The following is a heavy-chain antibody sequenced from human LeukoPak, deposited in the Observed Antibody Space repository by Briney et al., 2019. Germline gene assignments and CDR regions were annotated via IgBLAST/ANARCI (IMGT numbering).Heavy chain of an antibody. J-gene: IGHJ6*01. D-gene: IGHD3-10*01. V-gene: IGHV3-49*03. CDR1: GFTFGDYA. CDR3: TRDRGEGYYGSGSYLGYYYSGMDV. Sequence: GGSLRLSCTASGFTFGDYAMSWFRQAPGKGLEGVGFIRSRAYGGTPEYAASGQGIFTISKDDSKTIAYLQMHSLNAEDVAVYYSTRDRGEGYYGSGSYLGYYYSGMDVWGQGTTVTVSS. CDR2: IRSRAYGGTP.